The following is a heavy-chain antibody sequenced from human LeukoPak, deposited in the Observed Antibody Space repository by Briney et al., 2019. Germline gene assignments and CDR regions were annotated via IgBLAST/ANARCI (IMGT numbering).Heavy chain of an antibody. V-gene: IGHV3-48*03. CDR3: AREYRGWYFYH. CDR2: ITSSGSTI. D-gene: IGHD1-1*01. CDR1: GFTFSSYK. J-gene: IGHJ4*02. Sequence: GGSLRLSCAASGFTFSSYKMNWVRQAPGKGLEWVSHITSSGSTIFYADSVKARFTISRDNSKNTLNLQMNSLRVEDTAVYYCAREYRGWYFYHWGQRSLVSGSS.